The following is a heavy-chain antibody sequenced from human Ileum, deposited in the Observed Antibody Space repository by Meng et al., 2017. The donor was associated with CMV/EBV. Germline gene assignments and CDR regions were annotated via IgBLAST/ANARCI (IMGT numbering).Heavy chain of an antibody. CDR2: ISSDGSYI. J-gene: IGHJ4*02. D-gene: IGHD2-21*02. CDR3: TKYCGGDCYRGNY. Sequence: QVQLVESGGGVVQPGRSLRFSCAASGFTFSIYGRHGVRQAPGKGLEWAAGISSDGSYIRYADSVRGRFTISRDNSKSTLFLQMNSLRTEDTAVYYSTKYCGGDCYRGNYWGQGTLVTVSS. V-gene: IGHV3-30*18. CDR1: GFTFSIYG.